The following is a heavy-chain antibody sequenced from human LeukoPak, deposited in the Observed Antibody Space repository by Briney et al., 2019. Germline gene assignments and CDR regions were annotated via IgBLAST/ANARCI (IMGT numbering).Heavy chain of an antibody. J-gene: IGHJ5*02. CDR3: ARQQGFCSGGSCGDWFDP. CDR2: IYYIGST. V-gene: IGHV4-59*08. D-gene: IGHD2-15*01. Sequence: SETLSLTCTVSGGPISSYYWSWIRQPPGKGLEWIGYIYYIGSTNYNPSLRSRVTIAVDTSKNQFSPKLSSVTAADTAVYYCARQQGFCSGGSCGDWFDPWGQGTLVTVSS. CDR1: GGPISSYY.